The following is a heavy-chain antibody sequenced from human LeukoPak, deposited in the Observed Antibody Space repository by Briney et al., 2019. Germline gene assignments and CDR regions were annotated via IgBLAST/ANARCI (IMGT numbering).Heavy chain of an antibody. D-gene: IGHD1-26*01. Sequence: KPSETLSLTCTVSGGSISSYYWSWIRQPAGKGLEWIGRIDTSGNTNYNPSLKSRVTISVDTSKNQFSLKLSSVTAADTAVYYCATSNIVGATPFDYWGQGTLVTVSS. CDR1: GGSISSYY. CDR2: IDTSGNT. V-gene: IGHV4-4*07. J-gene: IGHJ4*02. CDR3: ATSNIVGATPFDY.